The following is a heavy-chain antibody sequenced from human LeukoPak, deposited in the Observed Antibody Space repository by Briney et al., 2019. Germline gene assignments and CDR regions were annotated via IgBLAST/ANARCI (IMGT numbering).Heavy chain of an antibody. J-gene: IGHJ4*02. CDR1: GGSISSYY. CDR2: IYYSGST. CDR3: AREGGIAARFDY. Sequence: PSETLSLTCTVSGGSISSYYWSWIRQPPGKGLEWIGYIYYSGSTNYNPSLKSRVTISVDTSKNQFSLKLSSVTAADTAVYYCAREGGIAARFDYWGQGTLVTVSS. D-gene: IGHD6-6*01. V-gene: IGHV4-59*12.